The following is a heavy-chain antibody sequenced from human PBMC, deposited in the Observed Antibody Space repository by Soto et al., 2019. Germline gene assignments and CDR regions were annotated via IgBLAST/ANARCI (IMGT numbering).Heavy chain of an antibody. V-gene: IGHV3-15*07. CDR1: GFTFSNAW. CDR3: TTANRSYYDFWSGSADDYYYGMDV. CDR2: IKSKTDGGTT. D-gene: IGHD3-3*01. Sequence: GGSLRLSCAASGFTFSNAWMNWVRQAPGKGLEWVGRIKSKTDGGTTDYGEPVKGRFTISRDDSKNMLYLQMNSQKTEDTAVYYCTTANRSYYDFWSGSADDYYYGMDVWGQGTTVTVSS. J-gene: IGHJ6*02.